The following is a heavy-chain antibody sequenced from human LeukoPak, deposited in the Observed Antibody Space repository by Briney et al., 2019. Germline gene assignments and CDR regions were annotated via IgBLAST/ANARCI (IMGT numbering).Heavy chain of an antibody. J-gene: IGHJ4*02. V-gene: IGHV3-21*01. CDR1: GFTFSSYS. CDR3: ARDMGGLRYQLAPFDY. Sequence: GGSLRLSCAASGFTFSSYSMNWVRQAPGKGLEWVSSISSSSSYIYYADSVKGRFTISRDNAKNSLYLQMNSLRAEDAAVYYCARDMGGLRYQLAPFDYWGQGTLVTVSS. CDR2: ISSSSSYI. D-gene: IGHD2-2*01.